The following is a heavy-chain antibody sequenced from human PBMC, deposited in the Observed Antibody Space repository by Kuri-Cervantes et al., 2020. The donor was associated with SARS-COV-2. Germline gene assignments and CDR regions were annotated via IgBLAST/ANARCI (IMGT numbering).Heavy chain of an antibody. CDR3: ARDHSSGLRY. Sequence: GESLKISCAASGFTFSSYSMNWVRQAPGKGLEWVSSISSSSSYIYYADSVKGRFTISRDNAKNSLYLQMNSLRAEDMAVYYCARDHSSGLRYWGQGTLVTVSS. CDR1: GFTFSSYS. CDR2: ISSSSSYI. V-gene: IGHV3-21*01. D-gene: IGHD6-19*01. J-gene: IGHJ4*02.